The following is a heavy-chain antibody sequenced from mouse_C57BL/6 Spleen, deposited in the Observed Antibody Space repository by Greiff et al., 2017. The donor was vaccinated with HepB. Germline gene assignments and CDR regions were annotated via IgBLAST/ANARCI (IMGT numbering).Heavy chain of an antibody. D-gene: IGHD2-5*01. Sequence: EVQLQQSGPELVKPGASVKISCKASGYTFTDYYMNWVKQSHGKSLEWIGDINPNNGGTSYNQKFKGKATLTVDKSSSTAYMELRSLTSEDSAVYYCARVYSNSYYYAMDYWGQGTSVTVSS. J-gene: IGHJ4*01. CDR2: INPNNGGT. CDR3: ARVYSNSYYYAMDY. V-gene: IGHV1-26*01. CDR1: GYTFTDYY.